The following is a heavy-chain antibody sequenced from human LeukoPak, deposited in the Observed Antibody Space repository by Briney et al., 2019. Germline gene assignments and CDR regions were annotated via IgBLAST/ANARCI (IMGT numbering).Heavy chain of an antibody. V-gene: IGHV4-39*07. CDR1: GGSISSSSYY. J-gene: IGHJ5*02. D-gene: IGHD3-3*01. CDR2: IYYSGST. CDR3: ARGAAPTIFVPLNWFDP. Sequence: SETLSLTCTVSGGSISSSSYYWGWIRQPPGKGLEWIGSIYYSGSTYYNPSLKSRVTISVDTSKNQFSLKLSSVTAADTAVYYCARGAAPTIFVPLNWFDPWGQGTLVTVSS.